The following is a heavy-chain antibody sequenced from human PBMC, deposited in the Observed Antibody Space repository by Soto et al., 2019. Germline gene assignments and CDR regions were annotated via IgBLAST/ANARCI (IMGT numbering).Heavy chain of an antibody. V-gene: IGHV1-69*01. CDR2: IIPIFGTA. CDR3: ARDSGATTVACGMDG. CDR1: GDTFSSYA. Sequence: QVQLVQSGAEVKKPGSSVKVSCKASGDTFSSYAISWVRQASGQGLEWMGGIIPIFGTANYAQKFQGRVTITADESTSTAYMELCSLRSEDTAVYYCARDSGATTVACGMDGWGQGTTVTVSS. D-gene: IGHD4-17*01. J-gene: IGHJ6*02.